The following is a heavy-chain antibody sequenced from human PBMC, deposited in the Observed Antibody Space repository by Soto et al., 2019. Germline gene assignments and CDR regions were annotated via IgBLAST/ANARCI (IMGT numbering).Heavy chain of an antibody. J-gene: IGHJ4*02. CDR3: TTSYRTSSSPDY. CDR2: VYHSGST. Sequence: PSETLSLTCSVSGGSMRNYYWNWIRQPPGRGLEWIGYVYHSGSTNYNPSLKSRVSMSVDVSRNHFSLTLHSVTAADTAVYFCTTSYRTSSSPDYWCQGTRVTVSS. D-gene: IGHD3-16*02. CDR1: GGSMRNYY. V-gene: IGHV4-59*01.